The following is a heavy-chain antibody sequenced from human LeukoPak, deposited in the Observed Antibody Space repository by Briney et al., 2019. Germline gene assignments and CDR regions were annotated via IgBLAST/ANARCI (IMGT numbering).Heavy chain of an antibody. CDR3: ARDGSGWYYYGMDV. D-gene: IGHD6-25*01. J-gene: IGHJ6*02. Sequence: ASVKVSCKASGGTFSSYAISWVRQAPGQGLEWMGRIIPILGIANYAQKFQGRVTITADKSTSTAYMELSSLRSEDTAVYYCARDGSGWYYYGMDVWGQGTTVTVSS. CDR2: IIPILGIA. V-gene: IGHV1-69*04. CDR1: GGTFSSYA.